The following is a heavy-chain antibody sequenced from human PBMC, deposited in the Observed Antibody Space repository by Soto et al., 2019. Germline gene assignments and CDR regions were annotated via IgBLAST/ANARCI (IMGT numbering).Heavy chain of an antibody. J-gene: IGHJ4*02. CDR3: AREGSYSAYNFAHGIQLWSFDF. D-gene: IGHD5-12*01. V-gene: IGHV4-4*07. CDR1: GGSINTFY. CDR2: IFSSGST. Sequence: SETLSLTCTVSGGSINTFYWSWVRQPAGKGLEWIGRIFSSGSTNFNPSLESRVAMSVDTSKNHFSLNLSSVTAADMAVYYCAREGSYSAYNFAHGIQLWSFDFWGQGALVTVSS.